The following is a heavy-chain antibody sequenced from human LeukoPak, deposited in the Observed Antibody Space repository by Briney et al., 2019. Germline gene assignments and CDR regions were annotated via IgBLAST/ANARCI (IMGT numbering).Heavy chain of an antibody. D-gene: IGHD2-15*01. V-gene: IGHV3-23*01. CDR2: ISGSDGST. CDR1: GFTVSSNY. Sequence: GGSLRLSCAVSGFTVSSNYMSWVRQAPGKGLDWVSSISGSDGSTFYADSVKGRFTISRDNSKNTLYLQMNSLRAEDTAVYYCAKDSGKGYCSGGSCYFDAFDIWGQGTMVTVSS. CDR3: AKDSGKGYCSGGSCYFDAFDI. J-gene: IGHJ3*02.